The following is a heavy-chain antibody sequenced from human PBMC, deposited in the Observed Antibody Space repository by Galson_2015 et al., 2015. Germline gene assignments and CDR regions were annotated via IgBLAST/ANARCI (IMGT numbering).Heavy chain of an antibody. J-gene: IGHJ4*02. D-gene: IGHD3-10*01. V-gene: IGHV3-9*01. Sequence: SLRLSCAASGFTFDDYAMHWVRQAPGKGLEWVSGISWNSGSIGYADSVRGRFTISRDNAKNSLYLQMNSLRAEDTALYYCAKDMATPYCYGSGSYWGFDYWGQGTLVTVSS. CDR1: GFTFDDYA. CDR2: ISWNSGSI. CDR3: AKDMATPYCYGSGSYWGFDY.